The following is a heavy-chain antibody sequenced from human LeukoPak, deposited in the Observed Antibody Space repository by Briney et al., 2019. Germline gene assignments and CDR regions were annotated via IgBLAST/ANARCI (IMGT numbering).Heavy chain of an antibody. CDR2: INSDGSST. Sequence: PGGSLRISCAASGFTFSSYWMHWVRQAPGKGLVWVSRINSDGSSTSYADSVKGRFTISRDNAKNTLYLQMNSLRAEDTAVYYCARVPAGVIGMKDAFDIWGQGTMVTVSS. J-gene: IGHJ3*02. D-gene: IGHD3-16*02. CDR3: ARVPAGVIGMKDAFDI. V-gene: IGHV3-74*01. CDR1: GFTFSSYW.